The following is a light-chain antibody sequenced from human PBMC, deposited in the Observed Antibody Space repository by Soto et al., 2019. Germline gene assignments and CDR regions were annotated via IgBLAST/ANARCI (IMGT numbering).Light chain of an antibody. V-gene: IGLV2-23*01. CDR2: EGS. CDR3: CSYAGSNYYV. Sequence: QSVLTQPASVSGSPGQSITISCTGTSNDVGSYNLVSWYRHHPGKAPKLMIFEGSKRPSGVSNRFSGSKSGNTASLTISGLQAEDEADFYCCSYAGSNYYVFGTGTRSPS. J-gene: IGLJ1*01. CDR1: SNDVGSYNL.